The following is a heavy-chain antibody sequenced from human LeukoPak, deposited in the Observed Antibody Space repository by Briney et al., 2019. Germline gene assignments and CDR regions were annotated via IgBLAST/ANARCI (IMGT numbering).Heavy chain of an antibody. Sequence: GASVKVSCKASGYTFISYGISWVRQAPGQGLEWMGWINPNSGGTNYAQKFQGRVTMTRDTSISTAYMELSRLRSDDTAVYYCARAGGSTTYNWFDPWGQGTLVTVSS. CDR1: GYTFISYG. V-gene: IGHV1-2*02. D-gene: IGHD1-26*01. J-gene: IGHJ5*02. CDR3: ARAGGSTTYNWFDP. CDR2: INPNSGGT.